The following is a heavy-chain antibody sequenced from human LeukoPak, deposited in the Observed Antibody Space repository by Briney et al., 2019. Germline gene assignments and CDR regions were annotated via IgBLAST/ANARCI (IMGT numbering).Heavy chain of an antibody. D-gene: IGHD2-15*01. V-gene: IGHV5-51*01. Sequence: GESLKISCKGSGYSFTSYWIGWVRQMPGKGLEWMGIIYPGDSDTRYSPSFQGQVTISADKSISTAYLQWSSLKATDTAMYYCARTSGSGGSSYSGWFDPWGQGTLVTVSS. J-gene: IGHJ5*02. CDR1: GYSFTSYW. CDR3: ARTSGSGGSSYSGWFDP. CDR2: IYPGDSDT.